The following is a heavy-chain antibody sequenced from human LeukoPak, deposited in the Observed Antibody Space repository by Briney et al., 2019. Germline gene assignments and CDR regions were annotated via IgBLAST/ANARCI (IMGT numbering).Heavy chain of an antibody. CDR2: IYYSGST. V-gene: IGHV4-59*01. D-gene: IGHD5-24*01. J-gene: IGHJ3*02. Sequence: KPSEALSLTCTVSGGSISSYYWSWIRQPPGKGLEWIGYIYYSGSTNYNPSLKSRVTISVDTSKNQFSLKLSSVTAADTAVYYCARGFRRWLHNDAFDIWGQGTMVTVSS. CDR1: GGSISSYY. CDR3: ARGFRRWLHNDAFDI.